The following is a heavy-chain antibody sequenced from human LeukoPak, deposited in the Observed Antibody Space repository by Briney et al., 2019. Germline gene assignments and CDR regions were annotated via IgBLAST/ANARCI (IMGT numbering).Heavy chain of an antibody. CDR3: ARARSGRRLGNWFDP. D-gene: IGHD4-17*01. J-gene: IGHJ5*02. CDR2: INHSGST. V-gene: IGHV4-34*01. Sequence: SETLSLTCAVYGGSFSGYYWSWIRQPPGKGLEWIGEINHSGSTNYNPSPKSRVTISVDTSKNQFSLKLSSVTAADTAVYYCARARSGRRLGNWFDPWGQGTLVTVSS. CDR1: GGSFSGYY.